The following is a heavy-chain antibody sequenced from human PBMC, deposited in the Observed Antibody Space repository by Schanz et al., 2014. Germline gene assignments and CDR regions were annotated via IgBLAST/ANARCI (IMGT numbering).Heavy chain of an antibody. J-gene: IGHJ3*01. Sequence: EVQLLESGGGFVQPGGSLRLSCAASGFTFSDHYMDWVRQAPGKGLEWVGRITNKPNNYNTEYAASVKGRFTISRGDSRNSLYLQMSSLKTEDTAVYYCSTDLTAVDYDAIGLWGQGTMVTVSS. V-gene: IGHV3-72*01. CDR1: GFTFSDHY. CDR2: ITNKPNNYNT. CDR3: STDLTAVDYDAIGL. D-gene: IGHD4-17*01.